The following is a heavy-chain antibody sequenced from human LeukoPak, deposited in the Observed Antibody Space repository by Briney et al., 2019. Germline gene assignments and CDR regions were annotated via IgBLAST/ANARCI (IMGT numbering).Heavy chain of an antibody. V-gene: IGHV4-4*07. J-gene: IGHJ4*02. D-gene: IGHD6-13*01. CDR1: GGSISSYY. CDR3: ARAHVLSSSRAFDY. CDR2: IYTSGST. Sequence: RASETLSLTCTVSGGSISSYYWSWIRQPAGKGLEWIGRIYTSGSTNYNPSLKSRVTISVDTSKNQFSLKLSSVTAADTAVYYCARAHVLSSSRAFDYWGQGTLVTVSS.